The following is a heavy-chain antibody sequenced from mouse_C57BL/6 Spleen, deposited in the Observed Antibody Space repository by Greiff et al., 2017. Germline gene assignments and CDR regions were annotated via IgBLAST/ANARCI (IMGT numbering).Heavy chain of an antibody. CDR3: AREEKYDGYYAN. V-gene: IGHV1-55*01. CDR2: LYPGSGTT. Sequence: VQLQQPSAALVQSGASVKMSCKPSCYTFTSYWITWVKQRPGQGLAWIGDLYPGSGTTSYTQKFKGKATLTVDQSSSTAYMQRNSLTSEDSAVYYCAREEKYDGYYANWGQGDTLP. J-gene: IGHJ2*01. D-gene: IGHD2-3*01. CDR1: CYTFTSYW.